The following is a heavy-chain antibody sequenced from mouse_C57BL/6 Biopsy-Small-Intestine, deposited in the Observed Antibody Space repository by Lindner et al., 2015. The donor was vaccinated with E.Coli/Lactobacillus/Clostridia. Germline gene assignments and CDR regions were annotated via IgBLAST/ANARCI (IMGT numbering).Heavy chain of an antibody. CDR1: GYSLTGYY. D-gene: IGHD2-1*01. Sequence: VQLQESGPELVKPGASVKISCKASGYSLTGYYIHWVKQSPEKSLEWIGEINPTTGGTTYNQKFKAKATLTVDKSSSTAYMQLKSLTSEDSALYYCARDLLWINWGQGTSVTVSS. CDR2: INPTTGGT. J-gene: IGHJ4*01. CDR3: ARDLLWIN. V-gene: IGHV1-42*01.